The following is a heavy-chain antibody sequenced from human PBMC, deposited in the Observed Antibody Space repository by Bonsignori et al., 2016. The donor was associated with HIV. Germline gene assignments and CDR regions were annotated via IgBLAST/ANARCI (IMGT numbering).Heavy chain of an antibody. CDR2: ISSSSSTI. Sequence: WIRQPPGKGLEWVSYISSSSSTIYYADSVKGRFTISRDNAKNSLYLQMNSLRDEDTAVYYCARDLWYYDSSGSLGGVDYWGQGTLVTVSS. CDR3: ARDLWYYDSSGSLGGVDY. J-gene: IGHJ4*02. D-gene: IGHD3-22*01. V-gene: IGHV3-48*02.